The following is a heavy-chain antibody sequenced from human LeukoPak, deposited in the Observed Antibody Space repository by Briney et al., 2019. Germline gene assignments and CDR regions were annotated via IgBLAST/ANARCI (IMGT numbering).Heavy chain of an antibody. D-gene: IGHD5-24*01. CDR1: GYTFTRYG. Sequence: ASVKVSCKASGYTFTRYGISWVRQAPGQGLEWMGWVSAYNGNTNYAQKLQGRVTMTTDTSTSTAYMELRSLRSDDTAVYYCARAMWRDGYNWNWFDPWGQGTLVTVSS. V-gene: IGHV1-18*01. CDR2: VSAYNGNT. CDR3: ARAMWRDGYNWNWFDP. J-gene: IGHJ5*02.